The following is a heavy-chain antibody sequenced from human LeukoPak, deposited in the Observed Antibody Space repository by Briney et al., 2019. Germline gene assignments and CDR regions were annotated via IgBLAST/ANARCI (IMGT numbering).Heavy chain of an antibody. CDR3: ARHLFSESYYF. Sequence: PSETLSLTCTVSGGSISSHSHYWGWIRQTPGKGLEWIASIHYSGNTYINPSLKSRVTISVDTSRSQFSLKLGSVTAADTAVYYCARHLFSESYYFWGPGTLVTVSS. CDR1: GGSISSHSHY. CDR2: IHYSGNT. D-gene: IGHD1-26*01. J-gene: IGHJ4*02. V-gene: IGHV4-39*01.